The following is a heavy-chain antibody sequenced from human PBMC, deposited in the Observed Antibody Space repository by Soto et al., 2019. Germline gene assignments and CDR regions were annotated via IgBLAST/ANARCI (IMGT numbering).Heavy chain of an antibody. CDR2: INWNGGST. D-gene: IGHD2-8*01. J-gene: IGHJ4*02. CDR3: ARALDAGHCTNGVCYPFDY. Sequence: GGSLRLSCAASGFTFDDYGMSWVRQAPGKGLEWVSGINWNGGSTGYADSVKGRFTISRDNAKNSLYLQMNSLRAEDTALYHCARALDAGHCTNGVCYPFDYWGQGTLVTVSS. V-gene: IGHV3-20*01. CDR1: GFTFDDYG.